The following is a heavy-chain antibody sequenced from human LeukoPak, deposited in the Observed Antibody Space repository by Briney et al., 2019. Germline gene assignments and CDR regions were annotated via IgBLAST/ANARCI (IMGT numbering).Heavy chain of an antibody. CDR3: ARVGYCSGGSCYQDF. D-gene: IGHD2-15*01. CDR2: IYYSGST. Sequence: ATLSLTCTVSGGSISSYYWSWIRQPPGKGLEWIGYIYYSGSTNYNPSLKSRVTISVDSSKNQFSLKLSSVTAADTAVYYCARVGYCSGGSCYQDFWGQGTLVTVSS. V-gene: IGHV4-59*01. J-gene: IGHJ4*02. CDR1: GGSISSYY.